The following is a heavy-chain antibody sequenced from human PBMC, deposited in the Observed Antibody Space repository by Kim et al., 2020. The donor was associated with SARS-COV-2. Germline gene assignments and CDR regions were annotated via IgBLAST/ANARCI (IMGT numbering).Heavy chain of an antibody. J-gene: IGHJ4*02. CDR2: IKPDGSGK. Sequence: IKPDGSGKPYVGAVEGRFTIAKDFPKNSVYLQMNSLRADDTAVYYCARHDYWGQGTVVTVSS. CDR3: ARHDY. V-gene: IGHV3-7*01.